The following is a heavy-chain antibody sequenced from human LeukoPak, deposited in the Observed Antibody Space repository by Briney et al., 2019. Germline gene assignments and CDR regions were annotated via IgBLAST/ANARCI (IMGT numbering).Heavy chain of an antibody. CDR2: ISAYNGNT. J-gene: IGHJ4*02. V-gene: IGHV1-18*01. CDR3: AREEDIVVVPAAMLDY. D-gene: IGHD2-2*01. Sequence: ASVKVSCKASGYTFTSYGISWVRQAPGQGLEWMGWISAYNGNTNYAQKLQGRVTMTTDTSTSTAYMELRSLRSDDTAVYYCAREEDIVVVPAAMLDYWGQGTLVTVSS. CDR1: GYTFTSYG.